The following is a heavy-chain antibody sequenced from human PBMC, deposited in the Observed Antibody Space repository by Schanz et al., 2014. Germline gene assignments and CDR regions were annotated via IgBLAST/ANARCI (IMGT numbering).Heavy chain of an antibody. V-gene: IGHV3-64*04. CDR3: ARDRRNADLDY. J-gene: IGHJ4*02. CDR2: ISDDGYST. Sequence: VQLVESGGGLVQPGGSLRLSCSASGFTFSIYAMHWVRQAPGKGLEYVAAISDDGYSTYYADSVKGRFTISRDKAKNSLYLKMNSLRAEDAALYDSARDRRNADLDYWGQGTLVTVSS. D-gene: IGHD1-1*01. CDR1: GFTFSIYA.